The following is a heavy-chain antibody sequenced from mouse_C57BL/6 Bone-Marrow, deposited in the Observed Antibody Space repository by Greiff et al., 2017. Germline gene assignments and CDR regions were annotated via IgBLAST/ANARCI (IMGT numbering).Heavy chain of an antibody. D-gene: IGHD2-5*01. Sequence: QVQLQQPGAELVMPGASVKLSCKASGYTFPSYWMHWVKQRPGQGLEWIGEIDPSDSYTNYNQKFKGKSTLTVDKSSSTAYMQLSSLTSEDSAVYYCARDYYSNNYYAMDYWGQGTSVTVSS. CDR3: ARDYYSNNYYAMDY. V-gene: IGHV1-69*01. CDR2: IDPSDSYT. J-gene: IGHJ4*01. CDR1: GYTFPSYW.